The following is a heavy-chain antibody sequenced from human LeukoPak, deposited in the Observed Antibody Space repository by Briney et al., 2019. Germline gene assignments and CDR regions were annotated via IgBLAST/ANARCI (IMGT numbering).Heavy chain of an antibody. J-gene: IGHJ4*02. Sequence: ASVKVSFKASGYTFTGYYMHWVRQAPGQGLEWMGWINPNSGGTNYAQKFQGRVTMTRDTSISTAYMDLSRLRSGDTAVCYCARDVLGGYDQEFDYWGQGTLVTVSS. V-gene: IGHV1-2*02. CDR1: GYTFTGYY. CDR2: INPNSGGT. D-gene: IGHD5-12*01. CDR3: ARDVLGGYDQEFDY.